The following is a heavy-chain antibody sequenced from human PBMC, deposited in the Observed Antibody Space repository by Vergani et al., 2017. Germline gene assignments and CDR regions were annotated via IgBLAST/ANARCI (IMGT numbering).Heavy chain of an antibody. D-gene: IGHD3-22*01. CDR2: IHPADSDT. V-gene: IGHV5-51*01. CDR1: GYSFTNHW. CDR3: ARLYGRDSSGSKYFDY. J-gene: IGHJ4*02. Sequence: EVQLLQSGAEVKKPGESLKISCQISGYSFTNHWIGWVRQMPGKGLEWMGIIHPADSDTRYSPSFQGQVTISVDKSISTAYLQRSSLRASDSAMYYCARLYGRDSSGSKYFDYWGQGTLVTVSS.